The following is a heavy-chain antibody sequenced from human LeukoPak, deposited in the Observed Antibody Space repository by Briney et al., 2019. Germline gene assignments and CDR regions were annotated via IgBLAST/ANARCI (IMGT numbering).Heavy chain of an antibody. Sequence: SETLSLTCAVYGGSFSGYYWSWIRQPPGKGLEWIGEINHSGSTNYNPSLKSRVTISVDTSKNQFSLKLSSVTAADTSVYYCARGYCSGGSCYLPIFDYWGQGTLVTVSS. D-gene: IGHD2-15*01. V-gene: IGHV4-34*01. J-gene: IGHJ4*02. CDR2: INHSGST. CDR3: ARGYCSGGSCYLPIFDY. CDR1: GGSFSGYY.